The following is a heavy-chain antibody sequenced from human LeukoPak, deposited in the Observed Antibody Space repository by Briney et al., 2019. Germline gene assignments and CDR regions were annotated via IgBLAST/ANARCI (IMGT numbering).Heavy chain of an antibody. Sequence: GASVKVSCKASGGTFSSYAISWVRQAPGQGLEWMGGIIPIFGTANYAQKFQGRVTITADESTTTAYMELSSLRSEDTAVYYCARGIYYYDSSGYTWGQGTLVTVSS. J-gene: IGHJ5*02. CDR1: GGTFSSYA. CDR3: ARGIYYYDSSGYT. CDR2: IIPIFGTA. V-gene: IGHV1-69*13. D-gene: IGHD3-22*01.